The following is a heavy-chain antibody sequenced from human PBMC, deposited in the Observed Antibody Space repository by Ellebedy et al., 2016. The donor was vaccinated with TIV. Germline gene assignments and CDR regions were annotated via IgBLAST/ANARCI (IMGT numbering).Heavy chain of an antibody. Sequence: GGSLRLXXAASGFTFSDYYMSWIRQAPGKGLEWVSSISSSSSYIYYADSVKGRFTISRDNAKNSLYLQMNSLRDEDTAVYYCASFYTIFGSNYYMDVWGKGTTVTVSS. CDR1: GFTFSDYY. CDR3: ASFYTIFGSNYYMDV. D-gene: IGHD3-3*01. CDR2: ISSSSSYI. J-gene: IGHJ6*03. V-gene: IGHV3-11*06.